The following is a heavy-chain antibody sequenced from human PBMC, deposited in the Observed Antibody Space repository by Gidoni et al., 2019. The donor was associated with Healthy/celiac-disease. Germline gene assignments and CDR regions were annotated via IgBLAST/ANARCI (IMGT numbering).Heavy chain of an antibody. CDR2: IKSKTDGGTT. CDR1: GFTFSNAW. Sequence: EVQLVESGGGLVKPGGSLRLSCAASGFTFSNAWMSWVRQAPGKGLEWVGRIKSKTDGGTTDYAAPVKGRFTISRDDSKNTLYLQMNSLKTEDTAVYYCTTAYYYGSSGSEYWGQGTLVTVSS. CDR3: TTAYYYGSSGSEY. V-gene: IGHV3-15*01. J-gene: IGHJ4*02. D-gene: IGHD3-22*01.